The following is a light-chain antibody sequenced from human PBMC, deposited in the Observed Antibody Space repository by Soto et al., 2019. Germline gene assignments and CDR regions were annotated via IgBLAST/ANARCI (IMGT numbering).Light chain of an antibody. CDR2: GAS. Sequence: EIVMTQSPATLSVSPGERATLSCRASQSVSSNLAWYQQKPGQAPRLLIYGASTRATARPARFSGSGSGTEFTLTISSLQSEDFAVYYCQQYNNWWTFGQGTKVEIK. CDR1: QSVSSN. CDR3: QQYNNWWT. V-gene: IGKV3-15*01. J-gene: IGKJ1*01.